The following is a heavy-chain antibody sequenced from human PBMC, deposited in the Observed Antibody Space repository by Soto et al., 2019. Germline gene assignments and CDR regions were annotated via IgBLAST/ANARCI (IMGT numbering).Heavy chain of an antibody. Sequence: QVQLQQWGAGLLKPSETLSLTCAVYGGSFSDYYWSWIPQPPGKGLEWIGEINHSGSTNYNPSLKSRVTISVDTSKNQFSLKLSSVTAADTAVYYCAREGRYYASGRFWWFDPWGQGTLVTVSS. V-gene: IGHV4-34*01. CDR3: AREGRYYASGRFWWFDP. CDR1: GGSFSDYY. J-gene: IGHJ5*02. CDR2: INHSGST. D-gene: IGHD3-10*01.